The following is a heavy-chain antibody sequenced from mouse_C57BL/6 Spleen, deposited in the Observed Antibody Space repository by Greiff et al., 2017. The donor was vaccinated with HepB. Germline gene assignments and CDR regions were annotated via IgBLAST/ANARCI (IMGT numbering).Heavy chain of an antibody. Sequence: VQLQQSGAELARPGASVMLSCKASGYTFTSYGISWVKQRTGQGLEWIGEIYPRSGNTYYNEKFKGKATLTADKSSSTAYMELRSLTSEDSAVYFGAKIITTVVDPYYFDYWGQGTTLTVSS. D-gene: IGHD1-1*01. CDR2: IYPRSGNT. CDR1: GYTFTSYG. V-gene: IGHV1-81*01. CDR3: AKIITTVVDPYYFDY. J-gene: IGHJ2*01.